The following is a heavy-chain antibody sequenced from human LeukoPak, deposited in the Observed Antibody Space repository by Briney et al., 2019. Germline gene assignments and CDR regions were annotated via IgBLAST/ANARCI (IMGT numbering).Heavy chain of an antibody. J-gene: IGHJ6*03. CDR3: AKDLESMYYYYYMDV. CDR2: IKQDGSEQ. CDR1: GFTFSTYW. V-gene: IGHV3-7*01. Sequence: GGSLRLSCAASGFTFSTYWMSWVRQAPGKGLEWVANIKQDGSEQYYVDSVKGRFTISRDNSKNTLYLQMNSLRAEDTAVYYCAKDLESMYYYYYMDVWGKGTTVTVSS.